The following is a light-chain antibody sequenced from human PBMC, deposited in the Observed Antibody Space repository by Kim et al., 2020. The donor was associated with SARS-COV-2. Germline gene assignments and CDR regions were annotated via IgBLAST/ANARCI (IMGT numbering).Light chain of an antibody. CDR1: QTINNY. CDR3: QQNYGSPLT. CDR2: GAS. V-gene: IGKV1-39*01. Sequence: DIQMTQSPSSLSASVGDRVTITCRAGQTINNYLNWYQHKPGKAPELLISGASSLRAGVPSRFSGSASGTYFTLTINGLQPEDFATYYCQQNYGSPLTFGGGTKLEI. J-gene: IGKJ4*01.